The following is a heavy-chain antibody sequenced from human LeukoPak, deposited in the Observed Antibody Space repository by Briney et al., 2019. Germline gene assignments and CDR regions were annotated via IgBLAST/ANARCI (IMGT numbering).Heavy chain of an antibody. D-gene: IGHD1-26*01. CDR3: ARVPGPKGGATRYYYYYGMDV. Sequence: SVKVSCKASGGTFSSYAISWVRQAPGQGLEWMGGIIPIFGTANYAQKFQGRVTITADESASTAYMELSSLRSEDTAVYYCARVPGPKGGATRYYYYYGMDVWAQGTTVPFSS. CDR1: GGTFSSYA. CDR2: IIPIFGTA. V-gene: IGHV1-69*13. J-gene: IGHJ6*02.